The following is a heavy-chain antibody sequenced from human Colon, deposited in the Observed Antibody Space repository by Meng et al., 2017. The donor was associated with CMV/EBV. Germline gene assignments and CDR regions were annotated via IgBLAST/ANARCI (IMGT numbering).Heavy chain of an antibody. J-gene: IGHJ4*02. CDR3: ARVPVGTSRYYTSDY. D-gene: IGHD3-3*01. CDR2: ISAGNGDT. V-gene: IGHV1-3*01. Sequence: SAYTFTSYAMHWVRQAPGQRLEWMGWISAGNGDTKYSQKFQGRLTITSDTSASTAYMELSSLRAEDTAIYFCARVPVGTSRYYTSDYWGQGTLVTVSS. CDR1: AYTFTSYA.